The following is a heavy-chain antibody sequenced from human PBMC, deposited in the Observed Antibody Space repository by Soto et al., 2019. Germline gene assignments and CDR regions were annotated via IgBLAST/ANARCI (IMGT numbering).Heavy chain of an antibody. V-gene: IGHV1-8*01. CDR2: MNPNSGNT. CDR1: GYTFTSYD. D-gene: IGHD3-3*01. J-gene: IGHJ5*02. CDR3: VSGRAYDFWCGYLWDNNWFDL. Sequence: ASVKVSCKASGYTFTSYDINWVRQATGQGLEWMGWMNPNSGNTGYAQKFQGRVTMTRNTSISTAYMELSSLRPEDTAVYYCVSGRAYDFWCGYLWDNNWFDLWGQGTLVTVSS.